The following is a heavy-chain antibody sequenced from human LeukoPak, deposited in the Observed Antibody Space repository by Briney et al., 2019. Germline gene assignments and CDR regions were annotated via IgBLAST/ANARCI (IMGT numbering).Heavy chain of an antibody. D-gene: IGHD3-3*01. CDR1: GLTFSYSA. CDR2: ISGNGLQT. Sequence: GGSLRLSCAASGLTFSYSALSWVRQAPGKGLQWVSSISGNGLQTRYADSVKGRFTISRDNAKNSLYLQMNSLRAEDTAVYYCARGFGVKNWFDPWGQGTLVTVSS. V-gene: IGHV3-21*01. CDR3: ARGFGVKNWFDP. J-gene: IGHJ5*02.